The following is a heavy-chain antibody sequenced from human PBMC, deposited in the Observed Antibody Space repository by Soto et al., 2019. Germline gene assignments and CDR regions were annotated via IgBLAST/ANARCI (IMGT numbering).Heavy chain of an antibody. Sequence: EVQLLESGGGLVQPGGSLRLSCAASGFTFSSYAMSWVRQAPGKGLEWVSSISGSGAGTYFADSVKGRFTISRDNSKNTLYLQVSSLRVEDTAVYYCAEAEAVTTGPDYWGQGTLVTVSS. D-gene: IGHD4-17*01. V-gene: IGHV3-23*01. J-gene: IGHJ4*02. CDR3: AEAEAVTTGPDY. CDR2: ISGSGAGT. CDR1: GFTFSSYA.